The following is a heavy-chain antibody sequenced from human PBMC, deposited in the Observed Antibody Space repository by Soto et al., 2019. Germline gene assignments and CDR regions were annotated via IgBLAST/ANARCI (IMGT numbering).Heavy chain of an antibody. CDR1: GGSISSGDYY. V-gene: IGHV4-30-4*01. Sequence: PSETLSLTCTVSGGSISSGDYYWSWIRQPPGKGLEWIGYIYYSGSTYYNPSLKGRVTISVDTSKNQFSLKLSSVTAADTAVYYCARERFDSSGYYVYYGMDVWGQGTTVTVSS. CDR2: IYYSGST. J-gene: IGHJ6*02. CDR3: ARERFDSSGYYVYYGMDV. D-gene: IGHD3-22*01.